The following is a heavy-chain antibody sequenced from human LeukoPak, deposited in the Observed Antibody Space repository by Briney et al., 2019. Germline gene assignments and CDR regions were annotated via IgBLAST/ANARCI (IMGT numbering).Heavy chain of an antibody. V-gene: IGHV4-4*07. CDR2: IYISGTT. D-gene: IGHD6-13*01. CDR3: ARVSTSWYQDWYFDL. J-gene: IGHJ2*01. Sequence: SETLSLTCTVSGGSISSYYWSWIRQPAGKGLEWIGRIYISGTTIYNPSLRSRVTMSVDTSKNQFSLKLSSVTAADTAVYYCARVSTSWYQDWYFDLWGRGTLVTVSS. CDR1: GGSISSYY.